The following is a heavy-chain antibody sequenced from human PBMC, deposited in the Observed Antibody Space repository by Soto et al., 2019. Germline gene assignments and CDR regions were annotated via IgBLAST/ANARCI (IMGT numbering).Heavy chain of an antibody. CDR2: INAGNGNT. Sequence: ASVKVSCKVSGYTFTSYAIHWVRQAPGQRLEWMGWINAGNGNTKYSQRFQGRVTITRDTSASTPYMELSSLRSEDTAVYYCVRDDIGAFDIWGRGTMVTVSS. CDR3: VRDDIGAFDI. J-gene: IGHJ3*02. D-gene: IGHD3-16*01. CDR1: GYTFTSYA. V-gene: IGHV1-3*01.